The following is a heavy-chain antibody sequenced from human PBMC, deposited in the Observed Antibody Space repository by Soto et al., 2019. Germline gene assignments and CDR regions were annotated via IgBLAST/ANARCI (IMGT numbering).Heavy chain of an antibody. CDR1: GFTLSNYG. V-gene: IGHV3-33*01. J-gene: IGHJ3*01. CDR3: ARADDACDV. Sequence: QVQLVESGGGVVQPGRSLKLSCAASGFTLSNYGMHWVRQAPGKGLEWVAVMWYDGSQEYYADSVKGRFTISRDTSKKTMYLQKNSLRGEDTAVSYCARADDACDVWGQGTMVTVSS. CDR2: MWYDGSQE.